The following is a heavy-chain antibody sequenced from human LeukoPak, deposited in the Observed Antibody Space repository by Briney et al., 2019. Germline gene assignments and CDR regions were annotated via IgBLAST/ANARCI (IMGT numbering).Heavy chain of an antibody. Sequence: GGSLRLSCAASGFTFSDYAMSWVRQAPGKGLEWVGRIKSKTDGGTTDYAVPVKGRFTISRDDSKNTLYLQMNSLKTEDTAVYYCNYGDYGPDYWGQGTLVTVSS. CDR1: GFTFSDYA. CDR3: NYGDYGPDY. V-gene: IGHV3-15*01. D-gene: IGHD4-17*01. CDR2: IKSKTDGGTT. J-gene: IGHJ4*02.